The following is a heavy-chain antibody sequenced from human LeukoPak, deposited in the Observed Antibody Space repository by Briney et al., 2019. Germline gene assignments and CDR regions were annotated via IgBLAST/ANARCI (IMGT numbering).Heavy chain of an antibody. V-gene: IGHV4-59*01. J-gene: IGHJ4*02. Sequence: SETLSLTCTVSGGSISSYYWSWIRQPPGKGLEWIGYIYYSGSTNYNPSLKSRVTISVDTSKNQFSLKLSSVTAADTAVYYCARGLSGGQWLAIYGYWGQGTLVTVSS. CDR1: GGSISSYY. CDR2: IYYSGST. D-gene: IGHD6-19*01. CDR3: ARGLSGGQWLAIYGY.